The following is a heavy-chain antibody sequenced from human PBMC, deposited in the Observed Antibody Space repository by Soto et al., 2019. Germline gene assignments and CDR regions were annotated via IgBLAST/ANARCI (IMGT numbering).Heavy chain of an antibody. D-gene: IGHD1-1*01. Sequence: EVQLLESGGGLVQPGGSLRLSCAASGFTFSSYAMNWVRQAPGKGLEWVSAISGGGGTYYADSVKGRFTISRDNSKNTLYLQMNSLRAEDTAVYYCAKDRATPIGTTGIYGMDVWGQGTTVTVSS. CDR1: GFTFSSYA. CDR3: AKDRATPIGTTGIYGMDV. CDR2: ISGGGGT. J-gene: IGHJ6*02. V-gene: IGHV3-23*01.